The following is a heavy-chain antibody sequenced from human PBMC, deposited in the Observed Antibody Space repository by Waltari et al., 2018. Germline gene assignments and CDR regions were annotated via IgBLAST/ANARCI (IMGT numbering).Heavy chain of an antibody. CDR3: AKNPSQIDIATVDS. CDR2: IRNDEIRK. CDR1: GYNFRGNA. J-gene: IGHJ4*02. Sequence: QVPLVESGGGVVQPGGSLTLPCGASGYNFRGNAMHWIRQAPGKGLECVAVIRNDEIRKDYADSVKGRFTISRDNSKNTLYLEMNSLRAEDTAVYYCAKNPSQIDIATVDSRGQGTLVNVSS. V-gene: IGHV3-30*02. D-gene: IGHD2-15*01.